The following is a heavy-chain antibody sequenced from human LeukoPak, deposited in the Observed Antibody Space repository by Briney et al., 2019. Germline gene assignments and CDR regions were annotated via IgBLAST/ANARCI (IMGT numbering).Heavy chain of an antibody. Sequence: GGSLRLSCTASGFTFGDYAMSWVRQAPGKGLEWVGFIRSKAYGGTTEYAASVKGRFTISRDDSKSIAYLQMNSLKTEDTAVYYCTRDRSTSGFLGVGIAKNNPRVNDYWGQGTLVTVSS. J-gene: IGHJ4*02. CDR2: IRSKAYGGTT. V-gene: IGHV3-49*04. CDR3: TRDRSTSGFLGVGIAKNNPRVNDY. D-gene: IGHD1/OR15-1a*01. CDR1: GFTFGDYA.